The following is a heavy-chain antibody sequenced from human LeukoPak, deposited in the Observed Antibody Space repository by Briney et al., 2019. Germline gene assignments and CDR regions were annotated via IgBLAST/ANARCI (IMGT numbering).Heavy chain of an antibody. Sequence: GGSLRLSCAASGFTFSSYWMHWVRQAPGKGLVWVSRINSDGSSTSYADSVKGRFTISRDNAKNTLYLQMNSLRAEDTALYCCARHGDSSSSVVYYYYGMDVWGQGTTVTVSS. CDR2: INSDGSST. CDR1: GFTFSSYW. J-gene: IGHJ6*02. D-gene: IGHD6-6*01. CDR3: ARHGDSSSSVVYYYYGMDV. V-gene: IGHV3-74*01.